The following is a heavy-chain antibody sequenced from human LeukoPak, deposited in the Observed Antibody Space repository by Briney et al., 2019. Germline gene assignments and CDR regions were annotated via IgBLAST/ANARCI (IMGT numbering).Heavy chain of an antibody. Sequence: GGSLRLSCAASGFTFSSYAMHWVRQAPGKGLEWVAVISYDGSNKYYADSVKGRFTISRDNSKNTLYLQMNSLRAEDTAVYYCASTTDRGTLYYFDHWGQGTLVTVSS. D-gene: IGHD1-1*01. CDR3: ASTTDRGTLYYFDH. J-gene: IGHJ4*02. V-gene: IGHV3-30-3*01. CDR2: ISYDGSNK. CDR1: GFTFSSYA.